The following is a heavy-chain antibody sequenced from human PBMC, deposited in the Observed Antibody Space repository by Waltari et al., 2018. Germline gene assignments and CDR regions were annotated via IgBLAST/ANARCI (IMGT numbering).Heavy chain of an antibody. V-gene: IGHV3-43*01. CDR3: AKDMGPSRYDSSGYFDY. J-gene: IGHJ4*02. CDR1: GFTFDDYT. CDR2: ISWDGGST. Sequence: EVQLVESGGVVVQPGGSLRLSCAASGFTFDDYTMHWVRQAPGKGLEWVSLISWDGGSTYYADYVKGRFTISRDNSKNSLYLQMNSLRTEDTALYYCAKDMGPSRYDSSGYFDYWGQGTLVTVSS. D-gene: IGHD3-22*01.